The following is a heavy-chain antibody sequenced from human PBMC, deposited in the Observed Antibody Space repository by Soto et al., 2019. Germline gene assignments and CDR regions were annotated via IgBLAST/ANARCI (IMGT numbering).Heavy chain of an antibody. CDR2: IDWDDDK. V-gene: IGHV2-70*01. CDR1: GFSLTTSGMC. Sequence: SGPTLVNPTHTLTLTCTFSGFSLTTSGMCVSWIRQPPGKALEWLALIDWDDDKDYRTSMKNRLTVSKATSNNQVVLTKTNMEPVDTATYYCARWVPFHYYGLDLWG. D-gene: IGHD1-1*01. CDR3: ARWVPFHYYGLDL. J-gene: IGHJ6*02.